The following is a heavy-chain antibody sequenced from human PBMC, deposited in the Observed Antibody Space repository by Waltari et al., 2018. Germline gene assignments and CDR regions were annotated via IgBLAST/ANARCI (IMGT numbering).Heavy chain of an antibody. D-gene: IGHD6-13*01. J-gene: IGHJ3*02. CDR1: GGTFSSYA. CDR2: IIPICGTA. Sequence: QVQLVQSGAEVKKPGSSVKVSCKASGGTFSSYAISWVRQAPGQGLEWMGGIIPICGTANYAQKFQGRVTITTDESTSTAYMELSSLRSEDTAVYYCALAIAAADPSDAFDIWGQGTMVTVSS. V-gene: IGHV1-69*05. CDR3: ALAIAAADPSDAFDI.